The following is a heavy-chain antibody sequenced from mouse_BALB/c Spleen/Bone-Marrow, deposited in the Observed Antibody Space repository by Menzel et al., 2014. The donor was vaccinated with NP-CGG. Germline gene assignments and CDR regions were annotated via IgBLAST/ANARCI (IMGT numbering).Heavy chain of an antibody. D-gene: IGHD2-14*01. V-gene: IGHV2-9*02. CDR1: GFSLTSYG. CDR3: ARDFLYYRYDERIFDY. J-gene: IGHJ2*01. Sequence: QVQLQQSGPGLVAPSQGLSITCTVPGFSLTSYGVHWVRQPPGKGLEWLGVIWAGGSTNYNSALMSRLSISKDNFKSQVFLKMNSLQTDDTAMYYCARDFLYYRYDERIFDYWGQGTTLTVSS. CDR2: IWAGGST.